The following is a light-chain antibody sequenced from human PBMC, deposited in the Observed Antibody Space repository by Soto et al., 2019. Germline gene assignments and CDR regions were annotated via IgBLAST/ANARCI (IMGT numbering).Light chain of an antibody. J-gene: IGKJ1*01. CDR3: LQDYTYPWT. CDR1: QAIRND. V-gene: IGKV1-6*01. CDR2: GAS. Sequence: IQMTQSPSSLSASVGDRVTITCRASQAIRNDLGWYQQKPGKAPNLLIFGASNLQAGVPVRFSASGSGTNFTLTISNLQPEDFASYYCLQDYTYPWTFGQGTKVDNK.